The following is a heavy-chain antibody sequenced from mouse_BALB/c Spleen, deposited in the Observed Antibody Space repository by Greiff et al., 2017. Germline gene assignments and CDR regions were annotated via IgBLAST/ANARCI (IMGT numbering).Heavy chain of an antibody. D-gene: IGHD1-1*01. Sequence: QVQLKQSGAELVKPGASVKLSCKTSGYTFTSYWIQWVKQRPGQGLGWIGEIFPGTGTTYYNEKFKGKATLTIDTSSSTAYMQLSSLTSEDSAVYFCALRSGDYWGQGTSVTVSS. J-gene: IGHJ4*01. CDR1: GYTFTSYW. V-gene: IGHV1S132*01. CDR2: IFPGTGTT. CDR3: ALRSGDY.